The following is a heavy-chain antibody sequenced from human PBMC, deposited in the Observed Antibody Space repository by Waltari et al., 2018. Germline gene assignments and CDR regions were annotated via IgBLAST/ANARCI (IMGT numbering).Heavy chain of an antibody. CDR2: IYSGGST. J-gene: IGHJ4*02. Sequence: EVQLVETGGGLIQPGGSLRLSGAASGFTASSNSMSWVRQAPGKGLEWVSVIYSGGSTYYADSVKGRFTISRDNSKNTLYLQMNSLRAEDTAVYYCARESSGKAGYWGQGTLVTVSS. CDR1: GFTASSNS. CDR3: ARESSGKAGY. V-gene: IGHV3-53*02. D-gene: IGHD3-10*01.